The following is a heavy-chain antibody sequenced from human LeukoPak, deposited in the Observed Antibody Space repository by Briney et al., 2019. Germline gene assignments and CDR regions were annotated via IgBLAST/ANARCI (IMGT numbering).Heavy chain of an antibody. CDR3: ARDRAAGAWFNP. V-gene: IGHV4-61*01. CDR2: IYYSGST. D-gene: IGHD6-13*01. CDR1: GGSISSSSYY. J-gene: IGHJ5*02. Sequence: TSETLSLTCTVSGGSISSSSYYWGWIRQPPGKGLEWIGYIYYSGSTNYNPSLKGRVTISVDTSKNQFSLKLSSVTAADTAVYYCARDRAAGAWFNPWGQGTLVTVSS.